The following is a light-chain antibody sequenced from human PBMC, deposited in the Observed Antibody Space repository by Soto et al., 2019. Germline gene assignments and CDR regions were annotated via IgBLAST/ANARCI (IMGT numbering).Light chain of an antibody. J-gene: IGLJ2*01. V-gene: IGLV2-14*01. Sequence: QSALTQPASVSGSPGQSITISCTGTSSDVGGYNYVSWYQQHPGTAPKLMIYDVSNRPSGVSNRFSGSKSGNTASLSISGLQAEDESDYYCSSYTSSSTLGVFGGGTKRSVL. CDR2: DVS. CDR3: SSYTSSSTLGV. CDR1: SSDVGGYNY.